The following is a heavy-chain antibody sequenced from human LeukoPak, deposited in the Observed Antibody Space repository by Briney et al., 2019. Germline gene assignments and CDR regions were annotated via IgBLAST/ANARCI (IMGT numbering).Heavy chain of an antibody. J-gene: IGHJ1*01. CDR1: GFTFDDYG. Sequence: GGSLRLSCAASGFTFDDYGMSWVRQAPGRGLEWVSFINWNGVSTDYADSVKGRFTISRDNAKNSLYLQMSSLRVEDTALYYCAREDGFCSGGSCFQHWGQGTLVTVSS. CDR2: INWNGVST. D-gene: IGHD2-15*01. CDR3: AREDGFCSGGSCFQH. V-gene: IGHV3-20*04.